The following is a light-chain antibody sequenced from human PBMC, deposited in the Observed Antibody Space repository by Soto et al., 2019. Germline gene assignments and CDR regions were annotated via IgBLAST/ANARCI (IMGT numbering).Light chain of an antibody. CDR3: QQYENYWT. CDR1: QDIGTY. V-gene: IGKV1-8*01. J-gene: IGKJ1*01. Sequence: AIRGTQSPSSFSASTGDRVSITCRATQDIGTYLSWYQQIPWKAPQLLIYDASTLQPGVPSRFSGSGSGTDFTLPISNLQPDDFAASYCQQYENYWTFGQGTKVDIK. CDR2: DAS.